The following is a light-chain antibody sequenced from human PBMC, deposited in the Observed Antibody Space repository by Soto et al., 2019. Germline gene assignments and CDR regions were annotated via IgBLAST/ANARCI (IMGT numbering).Light chain of an antibody. CDR2: DAS. CDR1: QSVDND. CDR3: QQYNNWPLT. J-gene: IGKJ4*01. Sequence: IVMTQSPAPLSVSPGDRATLSCRASQSVDNDLAWYQRKPGQPPRLLIYDASTRATGIPARFSGSQSGTEFTLTISSLLSEDFAVYSCQQYNNWPLTLGGGTKVETK. V-gene: IGKV3D-15*01.